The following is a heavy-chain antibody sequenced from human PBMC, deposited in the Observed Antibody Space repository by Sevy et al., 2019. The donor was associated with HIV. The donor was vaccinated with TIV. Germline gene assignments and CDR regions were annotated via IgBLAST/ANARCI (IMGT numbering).Heavy chain of an antibody. Sequence: GGSLRLSCAASGFTFSSYAMSWVRQAPGKGLEWVSAISGSGGSTYYADSVKGRFTISRDNSKNTLYLQMNSLRAEDTAVYYCAKESYCSGGSCTKGGNWFDPWGQGTLVTVSS. CDR1: GFTFSSYA. CDR2: ISGSGGST. CDR3: AKESYCSGGSCTKGGNWFDP. D-gene: IGHD2-15*01. J-gene: IGHJ5*02. V-gene: IGHV3-23*01.